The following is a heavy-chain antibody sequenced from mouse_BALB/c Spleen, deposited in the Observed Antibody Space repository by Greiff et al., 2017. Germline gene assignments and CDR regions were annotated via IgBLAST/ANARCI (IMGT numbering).Heavy chain of an antibody. D-gene: IGHD2-3*01. Sequence: LKQPGSELVRPGASVKLSCKASGYTFTSYWMHWVKQRPGQGLEWIGNIYPGSGSTNYDEKFKSKATLTVDTSSSTAYMQLSSLTSEDSAVYYCTRRWLLLFDYWGQGTTPTVSS. J-gene: IGHJ2*01. CDR2: IYPGSGST. V-gene: IGHV1S22*01. CDR1: GYTFTSYW. CDR3: TRRWLLLFDY.